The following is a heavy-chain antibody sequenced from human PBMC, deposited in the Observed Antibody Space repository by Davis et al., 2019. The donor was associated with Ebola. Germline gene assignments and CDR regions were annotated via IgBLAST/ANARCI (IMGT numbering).Heavy chain of an antibody. CDR2: IYTSGST. Sequence: LRLSCTVSGGSISSSSYYWSWIRQPAGKGLEWIGRIYTSGSTNYNPSLKSRVTMSVDTSKIQFSLKLSSVTAADTAVYYCARDGVGATPSDYWGQGTLVTVSS. J-gene: IGHJ4*02. V-gene: IGHV4-61*02. CDR1: GGSISSSSYY. CDR3: ARDGVGATPSDY. D-gene: IGHD1-26*01.